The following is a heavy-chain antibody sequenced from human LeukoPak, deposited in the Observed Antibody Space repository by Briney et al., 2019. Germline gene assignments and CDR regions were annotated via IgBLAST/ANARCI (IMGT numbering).Heavy chain of an antibody. CDR1: SAFTNNA. Sequence: AAVKVSCKATSAFTNNAITWGRPAPGQGNGWKGWIRPDNGYTNYAQKFQGRVTMTTDTSTSTAYMELKSLRSDDTAVYYCARGPYYYYYVDVWGKGTTVTVSS. CDR2: IRPDNGYT. J-gene: IGHJ6*03. CDR3: ARGPYYYYYVDV. V-gene: IGHV1-18*01.